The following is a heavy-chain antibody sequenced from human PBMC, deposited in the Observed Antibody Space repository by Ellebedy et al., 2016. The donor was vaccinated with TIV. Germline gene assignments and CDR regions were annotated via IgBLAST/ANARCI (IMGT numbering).Heavy chain of an antibody. CDR3: ARRDETYGRGYYFDY. D-gene: IGHD3-3*01. CDR1: GFTFSGHD. V-gene: IGHV3-21*01. Sequence: GESLKISXAASGFTFSGHDMSWVRQAPGKGLEWVSSISSGSTYINYADSVKGRFIISRDNANNALHLQLNGLRPEDTAVYFCARRDETYGRGYYFDYWGQGSLVTVSS. J-gene: IGHJ4*02. CDR2: ISSGSTYI.